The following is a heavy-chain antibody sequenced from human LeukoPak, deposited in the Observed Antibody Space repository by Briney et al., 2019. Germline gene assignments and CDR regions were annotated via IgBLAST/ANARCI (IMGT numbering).Heavy chain of an antibody. D-gene: IGHD3-10*01. CDR2: ISAYNGNT. CDR3: ARDGQYYYGSGTPDAAGFFDY. CDR1: GYTFTSYG. Sequence: GASVKVSCKASGYTFTSYGISWVRQAPGQGLEWMGWISAYNGNTNYAQKLQGRVTMITDTSTSTAYMELRSLRSDDTAVYYCARDGQYYYGSGTPDAAGFFDYWGQGTLVTVSS. J-gene: IGHJ4*02. V-gene: IGHV1-18*04.